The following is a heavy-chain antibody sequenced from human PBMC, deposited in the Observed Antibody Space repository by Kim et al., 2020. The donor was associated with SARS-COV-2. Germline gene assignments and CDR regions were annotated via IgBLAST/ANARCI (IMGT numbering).Heavy chain of an antibody. CDR3: ARGVSVAHAFDI. D-gene: IGHD2-15*01. J-gene: IGHJ3*02. V-gene: IGHV4-31*02. Sequence: YKHPPLKGRVTISVDTSKNQFPLKLSSMTAADTAVYYCARGVSVAHAFDIWGQGTMVTVSS.